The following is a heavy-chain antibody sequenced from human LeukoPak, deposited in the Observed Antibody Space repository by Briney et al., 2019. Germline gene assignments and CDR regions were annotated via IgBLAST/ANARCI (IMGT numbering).Heavy chain of an antibody. CDR3: ARGSGRSMIVVATPPFYFDI. CDR1: GFTMRNHW. CDR2: IYSGGST. V-gene: IGHV3-53*01. Sequence: GGSLRLSCAASGFTMRNHWMSWVRQAPGKGLEWVSVIYSGGSTYYADSVKGRFTISRDNSKNTLYLQMNSLRAEDTAVYYCARGSGRSMIVVATPPFYFDIWGQGTMVTVSS. J-gene: IGHJ3*02. D-gene: IGHD3-22*01.